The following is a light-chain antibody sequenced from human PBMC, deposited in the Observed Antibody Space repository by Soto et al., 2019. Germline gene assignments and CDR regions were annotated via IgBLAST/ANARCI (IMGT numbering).Light chain of an antibody. CDR2: EVT. J-gene: IGLJ1*01. Sequence: QSVLTQPPSASGSPGQSVTISCTGTSSDVGYYDYVSWYQQHPGKAPRLMIYEVTKRPSGVPDRFSGSKSGNAASLTVSGLQAEDEADYYCSSYADDNIFVFGTGTKVTLL. CDR1: SSDVGYYDY. CDR3: SSYADDNIFV. V-gene: IGLV2-8*01.